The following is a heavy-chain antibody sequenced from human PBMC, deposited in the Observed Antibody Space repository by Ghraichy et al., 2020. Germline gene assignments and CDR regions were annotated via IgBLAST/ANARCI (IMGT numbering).Heavy chain of an antibody. V-gene: IGHV4-59*08. D-gene: IGHD5-18*01. J-gene: IGHJ4*02. CDR1: GVSISDYY. Sequence: SETLSLTCSVSGVSISDYYWSWIRQPPGKGLEWLGYVYSSGKTKFNPSLRDRITMSLDASKSQFSLRLTSVSAADTAIYFRARHVSDTYVYFDYWGQGTLATVSS. CDR2: VYSSGKT. CDR3: ARHVSDTYVYFDY.